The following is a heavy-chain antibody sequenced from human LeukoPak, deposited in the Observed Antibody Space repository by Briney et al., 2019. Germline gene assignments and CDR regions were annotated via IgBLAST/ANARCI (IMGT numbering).Heavy chain of an antibody. J-gene: IGHJ4*02. CDR1: GGSISSGGYY. D-gene: IGHD6-19*01. CDR3: ARVYSSGWIDC. Sequence: PSQTLSLTCTVSGGSISSGGYYWSWIRQHPGKGLEWIGYIYNSGSTNYNPSLKSRVTISVDTSKNQFSLKLNSVTAADTAVYYCARVYSSGWIDCWGQGTLLTVSS. CDR2: IYNSGST. V-gene: IGHV4-61*08.